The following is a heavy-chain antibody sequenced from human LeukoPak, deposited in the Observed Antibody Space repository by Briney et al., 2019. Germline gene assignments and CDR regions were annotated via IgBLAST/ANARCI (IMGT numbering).Heavy chain of an antibody. Sequence: NPSETLSLTCTVSGGSISGYYWSWIRQPPGKSLEWVGESNDSGGTNYNPSLKSRVTISADKSKNQVSLKLTSVTAADTAVYYCARLSVIVGAALEYYYYYMDVWGQGTTVTVSS. D-gene: IGHD1-26*01. CDR1: GGSISGYY. J-gene: IGHJ6*03. CDR3: ARLSVIVGAALEYYYYYMDV. V-gene: IGHV4-34*01. CDR2: SNDSGGT.